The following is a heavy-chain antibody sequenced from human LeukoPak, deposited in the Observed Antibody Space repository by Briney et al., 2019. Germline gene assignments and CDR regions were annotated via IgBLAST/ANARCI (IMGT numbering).Heavy chain of an antibody. Sequence: ASVKVSCKASGYTFTGYYMHWVRQAPGQGLEWTGIINPSGGSTSYAQKFQGRVTMTRDTSTSTVYMELSSLRSEDTAVYYCARTSKYYDFWSGYPLDYWGQGTLVTVSS. D-gene: IGHD3-3*01. J-gene: IGHJ4*02. CDR3: ARTSKYYDFWSGYPLDY. V-gene: IGHV1-46*01. CDR2: INPSGGST. CDR1: GYTFTGYY.